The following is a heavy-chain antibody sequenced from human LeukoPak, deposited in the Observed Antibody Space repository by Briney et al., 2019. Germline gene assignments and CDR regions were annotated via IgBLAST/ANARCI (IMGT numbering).Heavy chain of an antibody. D-gene: IGHD3-22*01. CDR1: GGSISSYY. V-gene: IGHV4-59*12. CDR3: ARDYYDSSGYTNAFDI. CDR2: IYYSGST. Sequence: PSETLSLTCTVSGGSISSYYWSWIRQPPGKGLEWIGYIYYSGSTNYNPSLKSRVTISVDTSKNQFSLKLSSVTAADTAVYYCARDYYDSSGYTNAFDIWGQGTMVTVSS. J-gene: IGHJ3*02.